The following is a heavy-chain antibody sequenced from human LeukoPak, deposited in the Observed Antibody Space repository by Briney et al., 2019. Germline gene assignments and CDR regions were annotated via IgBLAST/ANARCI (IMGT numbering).Heavy chain of an antibody. Sequence: PSETLSLTCAVYGGSFSGXYWSWIRQPXXXXXXXXXEXNXSGSTNYNPSLKSRVTISVDTSKNQFSLKLSSVTAADTAVYYCARGPTIFGVVIRPYLPYFDYWGQGTLVTVSS. V-gene: IGHV4-34*01. J-gene: IGHJ4*02. CDR3: ARGPTIFGVVIRPYLPYFDY. CDR2: XNXSGST. CDR1: GGSFSGXY. D-gene: IGHD3-3*01.